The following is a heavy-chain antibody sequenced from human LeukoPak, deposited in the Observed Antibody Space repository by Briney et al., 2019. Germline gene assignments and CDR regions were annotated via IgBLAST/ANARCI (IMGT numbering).Heavy chain of an antibody. Sequence: GSLRLSCAASGFTFSSYGMSWVRQAPGKGLEWVSGISPGGDIPYYADSVKGRFTISRDNSKNTMYLQMNSLRAEDTALYYCAQDRASIQFYFWGQGTLVTVSS. CDR3: AQDRASIQFYF. J-gene: IGHJ4*02. V-gene: IGHV3-23*01. D-gene: IGHD5-24*01. CDR1: GFTFSSYG. CDR2: ISPGGDIP.